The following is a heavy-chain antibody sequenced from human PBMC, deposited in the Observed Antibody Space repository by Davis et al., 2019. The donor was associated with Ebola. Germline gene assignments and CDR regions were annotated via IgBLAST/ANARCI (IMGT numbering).Heavy chain of an antibody. Sequence: GGSLRLSCAASGFTFSSYNMNWVRQAPGKGLEWVSLISGDGSRTYYADSVKGRFTISRDNSKNSLHLQMNSLRTEDTALYYCAKVSRVKYDYYGMDVWGQGTTVTVSS. CDR2: ISGDGSRT. V-gene: IGHV3-43*02. CDR3: AKVSRVKYDYYGMDV. D-gene: IGHD4-11*01. CDR1: GFTFSSYN. J-gene: IGHJ6*02.